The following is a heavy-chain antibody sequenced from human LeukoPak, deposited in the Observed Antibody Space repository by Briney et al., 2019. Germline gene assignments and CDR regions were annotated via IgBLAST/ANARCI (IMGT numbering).Heavy chain of an antibody. J-gene: IGHJ4*02. CDR1: ACSFTTSA. V-gene: IGHV3-21*01. CDR2: IDYDGSDI. Sequence: GGSLRLSCASSACSFTTSAMNWVRQVPRKGLESVSSIDYDGSDIYYAASVKGRFSISRDNARDSVYLQMDSLRAEDTALYYCARDPERYLRMGHYDYWGQGTLVIVSA. D-gene: IGHD3-16*01. CDR3: ARDPERYLRMGHYDY.